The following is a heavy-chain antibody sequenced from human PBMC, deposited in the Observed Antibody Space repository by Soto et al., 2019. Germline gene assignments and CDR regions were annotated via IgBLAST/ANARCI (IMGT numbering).Heavy chain of an antibody. Sequence: GGSLRLSCAASGFTFSSYWMSWVRQAPGKGLKWVANIKQDGDEQFYADSVKDRFTISRDNSKNTLYLQMDSLRAENTAVYFCARDWVGYCISASCYNGMDVWGPGTTVTVSS. CDR2: IKQDGDEQ. CDR3: ARDWVGYCISASCYNGMDV. J-gene: IGHJ6*02. CDR1: GFTFSSYW. D-gene: IGHD2-2*02. V-gene: IGHV3-7*05.